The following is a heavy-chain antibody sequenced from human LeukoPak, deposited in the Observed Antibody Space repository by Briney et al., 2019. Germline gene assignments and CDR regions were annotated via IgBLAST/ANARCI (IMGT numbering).Heavy chain of an antibody. CDR1: GGSISSSSYY. CDR2: MYYSGSN. V-gene: IGHV4-39*01. D-gene: IGHD6-13*01. J-gene: IGHJ4*02. Sequence: PSETLSLTCTVSGGSISSSSYYWGWIRQSPGKGLEWIGSMYYSGSNYYYPSLKSRVTISVDTSKNQYSLKLSSVTAADTAVYYCARLYHYDQYSRSWNYFDYWGQGTLVTVSS. CDR3: ARLYHYDQYSRSWNYFDY.